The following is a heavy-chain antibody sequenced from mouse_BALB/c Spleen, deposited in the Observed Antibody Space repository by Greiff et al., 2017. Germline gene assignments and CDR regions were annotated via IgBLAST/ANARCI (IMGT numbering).Heavy chain of an antibody. J-gene: IGHJ3*01. V-gene: IGHV7-3*02. CDR2: IRNKANGYTT. CDR3: ARDTGYGNYAWFAY. Sequence: EVKLMESGGGLVQPGGSLRLSCATSGFTFTDYYMSWVRQPPGKALEWLGFIRNKANGYTTEYSASVKGRFTISRDNSQSILYLQMNTLRAEDSATYYCARDTGYGNYAWFAYWGQGTLVTVSA. D-gene: IGHD2-10*02. CDR1: GFTFTDYY.